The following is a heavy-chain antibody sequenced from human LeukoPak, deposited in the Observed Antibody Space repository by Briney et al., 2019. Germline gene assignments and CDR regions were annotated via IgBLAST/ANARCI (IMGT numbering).Heavy chain of an antibody. CDR2: IRGDGSVK. D-gene: IGHD3-22*01. CDR3: SRDANYYDSSRHYFDAFDI. CDR1: GFSFTYW. Sequence: GGSPRLSCAGSGFSFTYWMTWVRQAPGKGLEWVANIRGDGSVKYLLDSVKGRFSISRDNAKNSLSLEMNNLRAEDTAVYYCSRDANYYDSSRHYFDAFDIWGRGTMVTVSS. V-gene: IGHV3-7*01. J-gene: IGHJ3*02.